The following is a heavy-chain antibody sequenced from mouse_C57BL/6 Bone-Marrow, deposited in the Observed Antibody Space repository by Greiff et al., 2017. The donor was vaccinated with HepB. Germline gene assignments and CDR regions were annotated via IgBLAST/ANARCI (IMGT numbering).Heavy chain of an antibody. D-gene: IGHD1-1*01. J-gene: IGHJ4*01. CDR2: ISGGGGNT. CDR1: GFTFSSYT. Sequence: EVKLVESGGGLVKPGGSLKLSCAASGFTFSSYTMSWVRQTPEKRLEWVATISGGGGNTYYPDSVKGRFTISRDNAKNTLDLQMSSLRSEDTALYYCARHDITTVVATGAMDYWGQGTSVTVSS. CDR3: ARHDITTVVATGAMDY. V-gene: IGHV5-9*01.